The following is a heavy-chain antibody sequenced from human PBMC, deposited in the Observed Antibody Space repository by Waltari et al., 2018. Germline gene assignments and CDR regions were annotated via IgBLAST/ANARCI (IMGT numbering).Heavy chain of an antibody. J-gene: IGHJ4*02. CDR3: ARDRGRGLYLDS. Sequence: QLQLEQLGPGLVKPSETLSLICAVSGDSMGDSDLWNWVRQSPGKGLEWIGQVHRSGRTNYNPSFASRVTVSVDTSTNHFSLKVTSATAADTAVYYCARDRGRGLYLDSWGQGILVTVSP. CDR2: VHRSGRT. D-gene: IGHD2-15*01. V-gene: IGHV4-4*02. CDR1: GDSMGDSDL.